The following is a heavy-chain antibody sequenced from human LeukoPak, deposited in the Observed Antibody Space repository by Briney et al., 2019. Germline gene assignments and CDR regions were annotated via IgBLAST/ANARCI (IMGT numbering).Heavy chain of an antibody. V-gene: IGHV4-38-2*02. J-gene: IGHJ4*02. CDR2: IYHSGST. D-gene: IGHD3-22*01. Sequence: SETLSLTCTVSGYSISSGYYWGWIRQPPGKGLEWIGSIYHSGSTYYNPSLKSRVTISVDTSKNQFSLKLSSVTAADTAVYYCARDTVRAYYYDSSGYLPELDYWGQGTLVTVSS. CDR1: GYSISSGYY. CDR3: ARDTVRAYYYDSSGYLPELDY.